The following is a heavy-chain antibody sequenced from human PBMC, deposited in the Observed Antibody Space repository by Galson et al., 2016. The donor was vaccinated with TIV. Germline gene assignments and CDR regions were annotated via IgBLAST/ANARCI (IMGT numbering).Heavy chain of an antibody. CDR3: ARGRYLRTHYYGSGRDFDY. D-gene: IGHD3-10*01. CDR2: INDSGST. Sequence: LSLTCAVYGGSFSNYYWNWIRHSPGKGLEWIGEINDSGSTKYNPSLKSRVSISVDTSKNQFSLRLPSVNAADTAVYYCARGRYLRTHYYGSGRDFDYWAQGTLVTVSS. J-gene: IGHJ4*02. CDR1: GGSFSNYY. V-gene: IGHV4-34*01.